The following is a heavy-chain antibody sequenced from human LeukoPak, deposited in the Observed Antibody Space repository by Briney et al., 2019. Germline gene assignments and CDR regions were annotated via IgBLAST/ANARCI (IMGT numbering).Heavy chain of an antibody. J-gene: IGHJ4*02. D-gene: IGHD1-26*01. CDR2: IKTNSGGT. V-gene: IGHV1-2*02. CDR3: ARGGWELLRTSFDY. Sequence: ASVKVSCKASGYTXTGHYMHWVRQAPGQGLEWMGWIKTNSGGTSHAQKSQGRVTMNRDTSISTAYMELRRLTSDDTAVYYCARGGWELLRTSFDYWGQGTLVTVSS. CDR1: GYTXTGHY.